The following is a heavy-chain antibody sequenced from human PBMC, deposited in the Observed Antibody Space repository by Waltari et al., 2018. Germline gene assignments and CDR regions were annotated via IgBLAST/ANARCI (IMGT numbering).Heavy chain of an antibody. CDR1: WFTFRSYA. V-gene: IGHV3-23*01. Sequence: EVQLFVSGGGLVPHWGSLRLSCAAPWFTFRSYAMRWVRQAPGKGIELVSALRGRGGSPCYADAVQGRFNISGDNDKNTLYLQMNSLRAEDTAVYYCAKDRGLHSGSYYLTYYCDYWGQGTLVTVSP. J-gene: IGHJ4*02. D-gene: IGHD1-26*01. CDR3: AKDRGLHSGSYYLTYYCDY. CDR2: LRGRGGSP.